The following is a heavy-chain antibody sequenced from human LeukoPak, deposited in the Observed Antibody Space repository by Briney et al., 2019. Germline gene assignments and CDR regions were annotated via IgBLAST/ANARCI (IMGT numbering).Heavy chain of an antibody. CDR3: AKVTAVPAAITPLDY. Sequence: PGGTLRLSCAASGFTFSSYGMHWVRQAPGKGLEWVAFIRYDGSNKYYADSVKGRFTISRDNSKNTLYLQMNSLRAEDTAVYYCAKVTAVPAAITPLDYWGQGTLVTVSS. CDR2: IRYDGSNK. D-gene: IGHD2-2*02. J-gene: IGHJ4*02. CDR1: GFTFSSYG. V-gene: IGHV3-30*02.